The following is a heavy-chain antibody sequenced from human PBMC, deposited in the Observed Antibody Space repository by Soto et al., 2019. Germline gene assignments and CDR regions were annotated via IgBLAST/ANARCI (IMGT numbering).Heavy chain of an antibody. Sequence: GGSLRLSCAASGFTFSSYGMHWVRQAPGKGLEWVAVISYDGSNKYYADSVKGRFTISRDNSKNTLYLQMNSPRAEDTAVYYCAKDRGLVHYYGMDVWGQGTTVTVSS. CDR3: AKDRGLVHYYGMDV. CDR2: ISYDGSNK. D-gene: IGHD6-6*01. J-gene: IGHJ6*02. V-gene: IGHV3-30*18. CDR1: GFTFSSYG.